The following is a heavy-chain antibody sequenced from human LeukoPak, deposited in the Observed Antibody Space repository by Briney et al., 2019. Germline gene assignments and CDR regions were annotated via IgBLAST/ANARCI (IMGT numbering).Heavy chain of an antibody. CDR1: GSTFSSYA. Sequence: SVKVSCKASGSTFSSYAISWVHQVPGQGLEWIGTIIPIFGIANYAHKFRGSLTITADKSTSTAYMELSSLRSEDTAVYYCARDRHIVVVPAAPSYYGMDVWGQGTMVTVSS. D-gene: IGHD2-2*01. CDR3: ARDRHIVVVPAAPSYYGMDV. CDR2: IIPIFGIA. V-gene: IGHV1-69*04. J-gene: IGHJ6*02.